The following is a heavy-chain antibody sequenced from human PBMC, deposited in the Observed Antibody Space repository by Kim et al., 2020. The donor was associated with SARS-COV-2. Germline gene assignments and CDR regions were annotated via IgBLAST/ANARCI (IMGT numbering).Heavy chain of an antibody. Sequence: GGSLRLSCAASGFTFSSYAMHWVRQAPGKGLEWVAVISYDGSNKHYVDSVKGRFTISRDKSKNTLYLQMNSLRAEDTAVYYCARDIGSYSSGWIYYYYGMDVWGQGTTVTVSS. CDR2: ISYDGSNK. CDR1: GFTFSSYA. J-gene: IGHJ6*02. D-gene: IGHD6-19*01. V-gene: IGHV3-30*04. CDR3: ARDIGSYSSGWIYYYYGMDV.